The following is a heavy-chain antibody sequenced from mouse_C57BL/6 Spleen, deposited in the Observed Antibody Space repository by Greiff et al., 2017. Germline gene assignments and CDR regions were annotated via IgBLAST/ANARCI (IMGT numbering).Heavy chain of an antibody. D-gene: IGHD2-3*01. CDR1: GYTFTSYW. V-gene: IGHV1-7*01. Sequence: VMLVESGAELAKPGASVKLSCKASGYTFTSYWMHWVKQRPGQGLEWIGYINPSSGYTKYNQKFKDKATLTADKSSSTAYMQLSSLTYEDSAVYYCARGEEHDGYRMDYWGQGTSVTVSS. CDR2: INPSSGYT. J-gene: IGHJ4*01. CDR3: ARGEEHDGYRMDY.